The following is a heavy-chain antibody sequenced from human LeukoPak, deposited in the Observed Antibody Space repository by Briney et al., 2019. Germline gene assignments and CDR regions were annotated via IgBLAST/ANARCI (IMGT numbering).Heavy chain of an antibody. V-gene: IGHV1-8*01. D-gene: IGHD3-3*01. CDR3: ARIIYYDFWSGYYTGVYYFDY. Sequence: ASVKVSCKASGYTFTSYDINWVRQATGQGLEWMGWMNPNSGNTGYAQKFQGRVTMTRNTSISTAYMELSSLRSEDTAVYYCARIIYYDFWSGYYTGVYYFDYWGQGTLVTVSS. J-gene: IGHJ4*02. CDR1: GYTFTSYD. CDR2: MNPNSGNT.